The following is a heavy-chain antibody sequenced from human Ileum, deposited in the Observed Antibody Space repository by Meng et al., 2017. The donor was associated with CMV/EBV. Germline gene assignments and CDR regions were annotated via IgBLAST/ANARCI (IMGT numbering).Heavy chain of an antibody. V-gene: IGHV3-53*01. CDR2: IYDVGMT. J-gene: IGHJ6*02. CDR3: ARGVLFGRYPYAMDV. Sequence: GESLKISCVVSGLNVYTNYMTWVRQAPGKGLEWVSVIYDVGMTLDADSVKGRFSISRDTSKSSIYLQMNSLRVEDTAFYYCARGVLFGRYPYAMDVWGQGTTVTVSS. CDR1: GLNVYTNY. D-gene: IGHD1-26*01.